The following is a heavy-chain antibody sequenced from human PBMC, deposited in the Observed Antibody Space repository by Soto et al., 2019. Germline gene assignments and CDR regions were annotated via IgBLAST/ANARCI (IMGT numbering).Heavy chain of an antibody. CDR3: AKGDYGDYYYYGMDV. CDR2: ISGSGGST. Sequence: GGSLRLSCAASGFTFSSYAMSWVRQAPGKGLEWVSAISGSGGSTYYADSVKGRFTISRDNSKNTLYLQMNSLRAEDTAGYYCAKGDYGDYYYYGMDVWGQGTTVTVSS. J-gene: IGHJ6*02. D-gene: IGHD4-17*01. V-gene: IGHV3-23*01. CDR1: GFTFSSYA.